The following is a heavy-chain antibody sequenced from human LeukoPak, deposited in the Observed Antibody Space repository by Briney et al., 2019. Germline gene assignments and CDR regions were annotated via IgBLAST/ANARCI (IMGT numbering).Heavy chain of an antibody. J-gene: IGHJ5*02. V-gene: IGHV6-1*01. CDR3: ARRLTQYDCFDP. Sequence: SQTLSLTCAISGDSVSSNSVTWNWIRQSPSRGLEWLGRTYYRSTWYNDYAVSVRGRITVNPDTSKDQFSLHLNSVTPEDTAVYYCARRLTQYDCFDPWGQGILVTVFS. CDR2: TYYRSTWYN. D-gene: IGHD2-2*01. CDR1: GDSVSSNSVT.